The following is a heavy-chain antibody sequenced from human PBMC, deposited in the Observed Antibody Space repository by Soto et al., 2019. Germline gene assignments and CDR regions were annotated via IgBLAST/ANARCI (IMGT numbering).Heavy chain of an antibody. Sequence: ASVKVSCKASGYTFTSYGISWVRQAPGQGLEWMGWISAYNGNTNYAQKLQGRVTMTTDTSTSTAYMELRSLRSDDTAVYYCARDLAWLRFWGYYYYGMDVWGQGTTVTVSS. CDR2: ISAYNGNT. CDR3: ARDLAWLRFWGYYYYGMDV. J-gene: IGHJ6*02. V-gene: IGHV1-18*01. CDR1: GYTFTSYG. D-gene: IGHD5-12*01.